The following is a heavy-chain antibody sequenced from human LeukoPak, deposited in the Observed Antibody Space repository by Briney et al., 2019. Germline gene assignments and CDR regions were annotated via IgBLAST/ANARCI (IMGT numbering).Heavy chain of an antibody. CDR1: GYAFTSYY. CDR3: ARDRSGSERGGYNWFDP. V-gene: IGHV1-46*01. CDR2: INHSGGST. Sequence: GASVKVSCKASGYAFTSYYMHWMRQAPGQGLEWMGIINHSGGSTSYAQKFQGRVTITADESTSTAYMELSSLRSEDTAVYYCARDRSGSERGGYNWFDPWGQGNLVTVSS. D-gene: IGHD1-26*01. J-gene: IGHJ5*02.